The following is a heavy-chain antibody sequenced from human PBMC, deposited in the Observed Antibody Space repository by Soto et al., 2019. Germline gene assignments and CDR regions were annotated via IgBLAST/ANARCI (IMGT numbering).Heavy chain of an antibody. CDR2: IIPIFGTA. J-gene: IGHJ4*02. CDR3: ARLKDYYDSSGYYSVLDY. V-gene: IGHV1-69*13. CDR1: GGTFSSYA. D-gene: IGHD3-22*01. Sequence: ASVKVSCKAPGGTFSSYAISWVRQAPGQGLEWMGGIIPIFGTANYAQKFQGRVTITADESTSTAYMELSSLRSEDTAVYYCARLKDYYDSSGYYSVLDYWGQGTLVTVSS.